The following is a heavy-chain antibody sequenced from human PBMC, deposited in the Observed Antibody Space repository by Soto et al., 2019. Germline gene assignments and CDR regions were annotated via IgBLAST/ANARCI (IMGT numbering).Heavy chain of an antibody. CDR1: GFTFGDYA. V-gene: IGHV3-9*01. CDR2: ISWNTDNI. Sequence: SLRLSCVASGFTFGDYAMHWVRQAPGKGLEWVAGISWNTDNIGYADSVKGRFTISRDNAGHALYLQMNSLRHEDTAVYYCAKGRNIVAVVTPFDGWGRGDLVTVSS. J-gene: IGHJ4*02. D-gene: IGHD2-21*02. CDR3: AKGRNIVAVVTPFDG.